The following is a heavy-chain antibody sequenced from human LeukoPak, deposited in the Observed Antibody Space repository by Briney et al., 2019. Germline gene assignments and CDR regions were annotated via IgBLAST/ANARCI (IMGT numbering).Heavy chain of an antibody. Sequence: PGGSLRLSCAASGFSFSSYEMNWVRQAPGKGLEWVSYISRSGRAIYYADSVKGRFTISRDNAKNSLYLQMNSLRGEDTALYYCARGGAVAGLYWGQGTLVTVSS. CDR1: GFSFSSYE. D-gene: IGHD6-19*01. V-gene: IGHV3-48*03. J-gene: IGHJ4*02. CDR2: ISRSGRAI. CDR3: ARGGAVAGLY.